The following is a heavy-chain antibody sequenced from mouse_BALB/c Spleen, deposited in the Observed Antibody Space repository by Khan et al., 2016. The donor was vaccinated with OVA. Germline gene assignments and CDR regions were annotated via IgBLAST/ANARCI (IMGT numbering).Heavy chain of an antibody. CDR2: ISYSGST. V-gene: IGHV3-2*02. CDR1: GYSITSNYA. CDR3: ARGNYSGYAMDY. J-gene: IGHJ4*01. D-gene: IGHD1-1*01. Sequence: EVQLVESGPGLVKPSQSLSLTCTVTGYSITSNYAWNWIRQFPGNKLEWMGYISYSGSTSYNPSLKSRISITRDTSKNQFFLQLNSVTTEDTATYYCARGNYSGYAMDYWGQGTSVTVSS.